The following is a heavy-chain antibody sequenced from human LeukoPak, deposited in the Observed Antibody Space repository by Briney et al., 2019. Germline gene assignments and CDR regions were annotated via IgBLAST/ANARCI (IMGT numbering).Heavy chain of an antibody. CDR3: AREEWKAVAGRGDY. Sequence: ASVKVSCKASGYTFTSYDINWVRQATGQGLEWMGWMNPNSGNTGYAQKFPGRVTMTRNTSISTAYMELSSLRSEDTAVYYCAREEWKAVAGRGDYWGQGTLVTVSS. V-gene: IGHV1-8*01. CDR1: GYTFTSYD. CDR2: MNPNSGNT. D-gene: IGHD6-19*01. J-gene: IGHJ4*02.